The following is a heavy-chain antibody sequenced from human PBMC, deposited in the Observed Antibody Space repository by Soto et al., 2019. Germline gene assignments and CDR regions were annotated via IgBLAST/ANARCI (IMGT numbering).Heavy chain of an antibody. Sequence: ASETLSLTCTVSGGSVSSGGYYWTWIRQHPGKGLEWIGYIYFSGSTYYNPSLKSRVTISVDTSKNQFSLKLSSVTAADTAVYFCVRGYYDSSGYYYYPHWFDPWGQGTLVTVS. CDR3: VRGYYDSSGYYYYPHWFDP. D-gene: IGHD3-22*01. J-gene: IGHJ5*02. V-gene: IGHV4-31*03. CDR2: IYFSGST. CDR1: GGSVSSGGYY.